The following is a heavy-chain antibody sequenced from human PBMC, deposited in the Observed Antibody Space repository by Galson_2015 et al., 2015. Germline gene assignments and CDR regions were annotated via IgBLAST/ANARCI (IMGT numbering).Heavy chain of an antibody. CDR2: IKAKAEGETT. V-gene: IGHV3-49*03. Sequence: SLRLSCAASGFTFGDYAMAWFRQAPGKRLEWIGFIKAKAEGETTQYAASVKDRFTISRDDSKSIAYLQMNSLKAEDTAVYYCTRDRPLDYWGHGTLVTVSS. CDR1: GFTFGDYA. CDR3: TRDRPLDY. J-gene: IGHJ4*01.